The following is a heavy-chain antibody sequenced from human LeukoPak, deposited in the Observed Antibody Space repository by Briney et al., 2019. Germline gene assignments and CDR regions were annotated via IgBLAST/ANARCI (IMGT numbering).Heavy chain of an antibody. J-gene: IGHJ4*02. Sequence: QSGASVKKPGASVKVSCKASGYTFPSYGISWVRQAPGQGLEWMGLISAYNGNTNYAQKLQGRVTMTTDTSTSTAYMELRSLRSDDTAVYYCARDAVSFLIVGATTGLDYWGQGTLVTVSS. CDR1: GYTFPSYG. CDR3: ARDAVSFLIVGATTGLDY. D-gene: IGHD1-26*01. V-gene: IGHV1-18*01. CDR2: ISAYNGNT.